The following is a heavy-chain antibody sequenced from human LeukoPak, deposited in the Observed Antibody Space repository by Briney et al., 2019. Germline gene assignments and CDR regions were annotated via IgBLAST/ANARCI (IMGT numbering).Heavy chain of an antibody. CDR3: ARDFNDYGVYYYMDV. V-gene: IGHV1-69*13. Sequence: ASVKVSCKASGGTFSSYAISWVRQAPGQGLEWMGGIIPIFGTANYAQKFQGRVTITADESTSTAYMELSSLRSEDTAVYYCARDFNDYGVYYYMDVWGKGTTVTISS. CDR2: IIPIFGTA. D-gene: IGHD4-17*01. J-gene: IGHJ6*03. CDR1: GGTFSSYA.